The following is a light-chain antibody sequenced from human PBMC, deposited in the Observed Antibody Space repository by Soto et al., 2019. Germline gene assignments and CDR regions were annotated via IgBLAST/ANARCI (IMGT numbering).Light chain of an antibody. CDR2: DAS. CDR1: QSLRGH. Sequence: EIVMTQSPATVSVSPGEGATLSCRASQSLRGHLAWYQQKPDQAPRLLIYDASTRATGVPGRFTGSGSGTDFTLTISSLQSEDVAVYYCHQYHDWPQTFGQGTKLEIK. J-gene: IGKJ2*01. V-gene: IGKV3-15*01. CDR3: HQYHDWPQT.